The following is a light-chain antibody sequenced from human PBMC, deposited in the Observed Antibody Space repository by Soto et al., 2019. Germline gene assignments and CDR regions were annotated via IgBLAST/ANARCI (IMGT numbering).Light chain of an antibody. CDR3: LQDYNYPRT. CDR1: QGIRND. J-gene: IGKJ1*01. V-gene: IGKV1-6*01. CDR2: AAS. Sequence: AIQMTQSPSSLSASVGDRVTITCRASQGIRNDLGWYQQKPGKAPKLLIDAASSLQSGVPSRFSSSGSGTDFTLTISSLQPEDFATYYCLQDYNYPRTFGQGTKVEIK.